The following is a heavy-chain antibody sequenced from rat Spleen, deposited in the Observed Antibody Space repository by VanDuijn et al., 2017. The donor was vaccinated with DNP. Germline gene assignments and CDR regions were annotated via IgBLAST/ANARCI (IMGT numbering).Heavy chain of an antibody. Sequence: EVKLVESGGGLVQPGRSLKLSCAASGFNFNDHWMGWVRQAPGKGLERIGEINKDSSTITYIPSLKDKFTISRDNDQNTLYLQMSKLGSEDTAIYYWARGPNYGGYADYFDYWGQGVMVTVSS. J-gene: IGHJ2*01. CDR3: ARGPNYGGYADYFDY. D-gene: IGHD1-11*01. V-gene: IGHV4-2*01. CDR2: INKDSSTI. CDR1: GFNFNDHW.